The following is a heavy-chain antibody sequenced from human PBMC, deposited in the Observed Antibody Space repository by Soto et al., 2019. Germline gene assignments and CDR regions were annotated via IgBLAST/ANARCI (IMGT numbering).Heavy chain of an antibody. CDR1: GYTFTSYD. Sequence: QVQLVQSGAEVKKPGASVKVSCKASGYTFTSYDINWVRQATGQGLEWMGWMNPNSGNTGYAQKFQGRVTLTRITFISTAYMELSHLRSEDTAVYYGAREYALRGYNYWRPRTLVTVSS. D-gene: IGHD2-8*01. CDR3: AREYALRGYNY. J-gene: IGHJ4*02. CDR2: MNPNSGNT. V-gene: IGHV1-8*01.